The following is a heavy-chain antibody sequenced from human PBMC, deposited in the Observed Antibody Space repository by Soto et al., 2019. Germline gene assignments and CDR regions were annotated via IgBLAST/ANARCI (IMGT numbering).Heavy chain of an antibody. Sequence: SETLSLTCAVYGVSFSSYYWSWIRQSPGKGLEWIGEISHSGSPIYNPSLKSRISMSLDTSKKQFYLNLSSVTAADTAVYYCLGWLNENSVDRWGQGTLVTVSS. CDR3: LGWLNENSVDR. V-gene: IGHV4-34*10. J-gene: IGHJ5*02. CDR2: ISHSGSP. CDR1: GVSFSSYY. D-gene: IGHD6-19*01.